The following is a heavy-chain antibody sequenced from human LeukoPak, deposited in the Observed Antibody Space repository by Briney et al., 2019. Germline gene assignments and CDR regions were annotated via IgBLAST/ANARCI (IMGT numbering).Heavy chain of an antibody. J-gene: IGHJ3*02. V-gene: IGHV1-18*01. Sequence: ASVKVSCKASGYTFTSYDINWVRQATGQGLEWMGWISGYNGNTNYAQKFQGRVTMTTDTSTSTVYMELRSLRSDDTAFYYCARDTHRAQDAFDIWGQGTMVTVSS. CDR1: GYTFTSYD. CDR3: ARDTHRAQDAFDI. CDR2: ISGYNGNT.